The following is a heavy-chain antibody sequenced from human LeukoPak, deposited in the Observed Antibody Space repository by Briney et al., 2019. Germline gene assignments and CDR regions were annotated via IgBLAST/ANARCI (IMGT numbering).Heavy chain of an antibody. J-gene: IGHJ4*02. Sequence: GGSLRLSCAASGFTVSSNYMSWVRQAPGKGLEWASVIYSGGSTYYADSVKGRFTISRDNSKNTLYLQMNSLRAEDTAVYYCAGEGLGNYFDYWGQGTLVTVSS. D-gene: IGHD5-12*01. CDR2: IYSGGST. V-gene: IGHV3-53*01. CDR3: AGEGLGNYFDY. CDR1: GFTVSSNY.